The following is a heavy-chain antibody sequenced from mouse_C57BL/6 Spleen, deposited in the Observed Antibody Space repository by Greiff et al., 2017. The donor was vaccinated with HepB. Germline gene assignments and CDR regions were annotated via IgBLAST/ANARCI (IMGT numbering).Heavy chain of an antibody. J-gene: IGHJ1*03. CDR2: ISSGGDYI. CDR3: TRDDYSNYVWYFDV. Sequence: EVHLVESGEGLVKPGGSLKLSCAASGFTFSSYAMSWVRQTPEKRLEWVAYISSGGDYIYYADTVKGRFTISRDNARNTLYLQMSSLKSEDTAMYYCTRDDYSNYVWYFDVWGTGTTVTVSS. V-gene: IGHV5-9-1*02. D-gene: IGHD2-5*01. CDR1: GFTFSSYA.